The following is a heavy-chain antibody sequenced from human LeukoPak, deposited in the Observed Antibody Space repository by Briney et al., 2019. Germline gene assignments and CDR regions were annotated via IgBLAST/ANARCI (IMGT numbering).Heavy chain of an antibody. CDR3: ARVLIRARSGTAFDI. J-gene: IGHJ3*02. Sequence: SETLSLTCTVSGGSISSGGYYWSWIRQHPGKGLEWIGYIYYSGSTYYNPSLKSRVTISVDTSKNQFSLKLSSVTAADTAVYYCARVLIRARSGTAFDIWGQGTMVTVSS. CDR2: IYYSGST. CDR1: GGSISSGGYY. D-gene: IGHD3-10*01. V-gene: IGHV4-31*03.